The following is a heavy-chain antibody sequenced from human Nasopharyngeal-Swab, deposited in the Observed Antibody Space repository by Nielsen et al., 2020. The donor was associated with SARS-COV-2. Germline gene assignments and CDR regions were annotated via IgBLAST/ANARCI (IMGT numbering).Heavy chain of an antibody. D-gene: IGHD3-3*01. V-gene: IGHV4-59*13. J-gene: IGHJ6*02. CDR3: ARTATPPDFWAYGMDV. CDR2: IYYSGST. CDR1: GGSISSYY. Sequence: SETLSLTCTVSGGSISSYYWSWIRQPPGKGLEWIGYIYYSGSTNYNPSLKSRLTISVDTSKNQFSLKLSSVTAADTAVYYCARTATPPDFWAYGMDVWGQGTTVTVSS.